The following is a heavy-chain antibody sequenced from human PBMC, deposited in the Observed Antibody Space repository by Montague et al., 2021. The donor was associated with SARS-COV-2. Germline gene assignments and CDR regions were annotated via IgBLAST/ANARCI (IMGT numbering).Heavy chain of an antibody. CDR3: AKDLILGSGTRFDY. CDR2: ISWDGGST. V-gene: IGHV3-43*01. Sequence: SLRLSCAASGFTFDDYTMHWVRQAPGKGLEWVSLISWDGGSTYYADSVKGRFTISRDNSKNSPYLQMNSLRTEDTALYYCAKDLILGSGTRFDYWGQGTLVTVSS. J-gene: IGHJ4*02. CDR1: GFTFDDYT. D-gene: IGHD6-13*01.